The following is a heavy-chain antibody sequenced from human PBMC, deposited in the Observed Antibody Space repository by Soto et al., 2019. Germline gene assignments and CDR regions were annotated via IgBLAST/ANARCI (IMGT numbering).Heavy chain of an antibody. CDR3: ARDQDDYVWGSYRPGLDAFDI. J-gene: IGHJ3*02. D-gene: IGHD3-16*02. Sequence: QVQLVQSGAEVKKPGSSVKVSCKASGGTFSSYAISWVRQAPGQGLEWRGGIIPIFGTANYAQKFQGRVTITADESTSTAYLELSSLRSEDTAVYYCARDQDDYVWGSYRPGLDAFDIWGQGTMVTVSS. CDR1: GGTFSSYA. V-gene: IGHV1-69*01. CDR2: IIPIFGTA.